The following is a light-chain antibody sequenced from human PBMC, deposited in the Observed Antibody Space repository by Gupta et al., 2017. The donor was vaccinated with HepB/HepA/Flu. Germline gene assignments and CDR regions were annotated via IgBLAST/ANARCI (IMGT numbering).Light chain of an antibody. V-gene: IGLV1-40*01. CDR1: SPNIGIGRD. Sequence: QSALTQPPSVSGVPGQRVIISCTGCSPNIGIGRDVHWYQQFPGTAPKLLIYRNNNRPSGVPDRFSGSKSGTSASLAITGLQAEDEATYYCQSYDSSLGGPWVFGGGTKLTVL. J-gene: IGLJ3*02. CDR3: QSYDSSLGGPWV. CDR2: RNN.